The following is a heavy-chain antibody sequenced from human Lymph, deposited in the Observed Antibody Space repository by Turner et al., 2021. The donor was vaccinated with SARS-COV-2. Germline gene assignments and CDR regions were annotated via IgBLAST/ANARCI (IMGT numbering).Heavy chain of an antibody. Sequence: QVQLQESGPGLVKPSQTLSLTCTVPGGSISSGGYYWSWIRQHPGKGLEWIGYIYYSGSTYYNPSLKSRVTISVDTSKNQFSLKLSSVTAADTAVYYCARGPITMFRGALWSFDIWGQGTMVTVSS. CDR1: GGSISSGGYY. CDR2: IYYSGST. V-gene: IGHV4-31*03. CDR3: ARGPITMFRGALWSFDI. J-gene: IGHJ3*02. D-gene: IGHD3-10*01.